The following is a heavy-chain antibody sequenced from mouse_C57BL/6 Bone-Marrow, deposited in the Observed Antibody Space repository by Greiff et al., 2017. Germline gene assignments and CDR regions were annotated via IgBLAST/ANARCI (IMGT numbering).Heavy chain of an antibody. D-gene: IGHD2-1*01. J-gene: IGHJ4*01. CDR2: IYPRSGNT. CDR1: GYTFTSYG. Sequence: QVQLKQSGAELARPGASVKLSCKASGYTFTSYGISWVKQRTGQGLEWIGEIYPRSGNTYYNEKFKGKATLTADKSSSTAYMELRSLTSEDSAVYFCARGGGNYNYAMDYWGQGTSVTVSS. V-gene: IGHV1-81*01. CDR3: ARGGGNYNYAMDY.